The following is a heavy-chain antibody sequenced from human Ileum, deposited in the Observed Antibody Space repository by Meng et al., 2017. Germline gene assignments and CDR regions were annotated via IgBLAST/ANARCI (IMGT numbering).Heavy chain of an antibody. J-gene: IGHJ4*02. D-gene: IGHD7-27*01. V-gene: IGHV6-1*01. CDR1: GDSVSSDTGA. CDR3: AGKDWGEGLDF. CDR2: TNYRSRWYN. Sequence: VQLQQSGPGLVKPPQTLSLTCAIPGDSVSSDTGAWNWIRPSPPRGLEWLGRTNYRSRWYNNDAVSVKSRITINPDTSKNQFSLQLNSVTPDDTAVYYCAGKDWGEGLDFWDQGTLVTVSS.